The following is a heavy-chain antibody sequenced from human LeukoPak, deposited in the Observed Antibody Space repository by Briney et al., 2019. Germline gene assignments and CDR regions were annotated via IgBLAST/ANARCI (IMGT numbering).Heavy chain of an antibody. Sequence: SETLSLTCTVSGDSISSYYWSWIRQPPGKGLEWIGYIYYSGSTNYNPSLKSRVTISVDTSKNQFSLRLSSVTAADTAVYYCARLPAANYYYYYMDVRGKGTTVTVSS. V-gene: IGHV4-59*01. CDR2: IYYSGST. D-gene: IGHD2-2*01. CDR3: ARLPAANYYYYYMDV. J-gene: IGHJ6*03. CDR1: GDSISSYY.